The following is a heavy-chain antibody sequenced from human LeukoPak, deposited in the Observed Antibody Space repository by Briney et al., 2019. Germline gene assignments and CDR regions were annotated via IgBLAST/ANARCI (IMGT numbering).Heavy chain of an antibody. CDR3: ARFSRFTWGDWGDAFDI. CDR2: IDDGGNT. J-gene: IGHJ3*02. D-gene: IGHD2-21*02. V-gene: IGHV4-34*01. Sequence: SETLSLICSVYGGSFSDYFWSRIRQTPGKGPEWTGEIDDGGNTNYNPSLMSRVLVSMQKSKKEFSLVMRSVTAADTAVYYCARFSRFTWGDWGDAFDIWGQGATVIVSS. CDR1: GGSFSDYF.